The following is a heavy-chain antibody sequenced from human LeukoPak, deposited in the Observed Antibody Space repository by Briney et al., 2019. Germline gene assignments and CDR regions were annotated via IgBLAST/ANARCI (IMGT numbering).Heavy chain of an antibody. Sequence: SETLSLTCAVSGASISGSGHYLGWIRQPPGKGLEWIGNIYYTGSTYYNASLQSRVTISIDTSKNQFSLTLSSVTAADTAVFYCARVARCTSCFDVDYWGQGTLVTVSS. V-gene: IGHV4-39*02. CDR2: IYYTGST. CDR1: GASISGSGHY. J-gene: IGHJ4*02. D-gene: IGHD2-2*01. CDR3: ARVARCTSCFDVDY.